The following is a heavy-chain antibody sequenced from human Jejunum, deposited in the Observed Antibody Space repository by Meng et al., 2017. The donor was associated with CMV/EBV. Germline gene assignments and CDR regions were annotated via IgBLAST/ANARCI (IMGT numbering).Heavy chain of an antibody. Sequence: GDYYWSWLRQPPGKGPEWIGYSYYSGNTYYNPSLKSRVTISVDTSKNQFSLRLTSMTAADTAVYYCARGAQLLPPPTYYYYGLDVWGQGTTGTVSS. CDR3: ARGAQLLPPPTYYYYGLDV. J-gene: IGHJ6*02. CDR1: GDYY. CDR2: SYYSGNT. V-gene: IGHV4-30-4*08. D-gene: IGHD5-18*01.